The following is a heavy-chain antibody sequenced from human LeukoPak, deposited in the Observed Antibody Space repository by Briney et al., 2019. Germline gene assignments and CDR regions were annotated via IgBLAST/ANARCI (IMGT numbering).Heavy chain of an antibody. J-gene: IGHJ4*02. V-gene: IGHV4-4*07. D-gene: IGHD3-22*01. CDR2: IYTSGST. Sequence: PSETLSLTCTVSGGSISSYYWSWIRQPAGKGLEWIGRIYTSGSTNYNPSLKSRVTMSVDTSKNQFSLKLSSVTAADTAVYYCAGTYYYDSSGYWDYWGQGTLVTVSS. CDR1: GGSISSYY. CDR3: AGTYYYDSSGYWDY.